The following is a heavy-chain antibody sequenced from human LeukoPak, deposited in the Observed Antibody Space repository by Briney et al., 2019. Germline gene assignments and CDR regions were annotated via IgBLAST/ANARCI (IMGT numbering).Heavy chain of an antibody. CDR1: GGSISSYY. D-gene: IGHD5-24*01. Sequence: PSETLSLTCTVSGGSISSYYWGWIRQPPGKGLEWIGSIYYSGSTYYNPSLKSRVTISVDTSKNQFSLKLSSVTAADTAVYYCARDRDGYNQVFDYWGQGTLVTVSS. CDR2: IYYSGST. J-gene: IGHJ4*02. V-gene: IGHV4-39*07. CDR3: ARDRDGYNQVFDY.